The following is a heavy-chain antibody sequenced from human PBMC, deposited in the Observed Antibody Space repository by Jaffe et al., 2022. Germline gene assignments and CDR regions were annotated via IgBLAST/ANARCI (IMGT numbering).Heavy chain of an antibody. CDR2: ISSSGSTI. CDR1: GFTFSSYE. Sequence: EVQLVESGGGLVQPGGSLRLSCAASGFTFSSYEMNWVRQAPGKGLEWVSYISSSGSTIYYADSVKGRFTISRDNAKNSLYLQMNSLRAEDTAVYYCARQGGRRDYDILTGYPRSDAFDIWGQGTMVTVSS. D-gene: IGHD3-9*01. CDR3: ARQGGRRDYDILTGYPRSDAFDI. V-gene: IGHV3-48*03. J-gene: IGHJ3*02.